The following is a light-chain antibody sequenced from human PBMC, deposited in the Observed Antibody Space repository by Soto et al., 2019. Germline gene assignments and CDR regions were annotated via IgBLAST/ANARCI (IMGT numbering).Light chain of an antibody. J-gene: IGLJ2*01. Sequence: QSVLTQPASVSGSPGQSITISCTATSSNVGGYNYVSWYQQHPGKAPKLMIYDVSNRPSGVSNRFSGSKYGNTASLTISGLQAEDEADYYCSSYTSSSTLVVFGGGTKLTVL. V-gene: IGLV2-14*01. CDR2: DVS. CDR1: SSNVGGYNY. CDR3: SSYTSSSTLVV.